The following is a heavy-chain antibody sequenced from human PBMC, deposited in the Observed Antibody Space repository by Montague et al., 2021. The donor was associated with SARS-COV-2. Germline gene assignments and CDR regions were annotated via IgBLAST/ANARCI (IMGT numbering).Heavy chain of an antibody. CDR3: ARAGSQRFFEF. Sequence: SETLSLTRAVTSGSPRNYYWSWIRQPPGKGLEWIGEIRLPGGSNYSPSPKGRVTISLDTSNNQVSLSLNSVTAADTAVYYCARAGSQRFFEFWGRGTLVTVSS. J-gene: IGHJ2*01. CDR1: SGSPRNYY. CDR2: IRLPGGS. D-gene: IGHD1-1*01. V-gene: IGHV4-34*01.